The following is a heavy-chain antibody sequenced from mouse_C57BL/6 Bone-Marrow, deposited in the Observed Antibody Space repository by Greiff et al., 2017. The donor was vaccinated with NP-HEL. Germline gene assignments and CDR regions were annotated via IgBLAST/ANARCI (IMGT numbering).Heavy chain of an antibody. D-gene: IGHD1-1*01. V-gene: IGHV14-1*01. J-gene: IGHJ2*01. CDR3: TTGNYGSSPYYFDY. CDR2: IDPEDGDT. Sequence: EVKLLESGAELVRPGASVKLSCTASGFNIKDYYMHWVKQRPEQGLEWIGRIDPEDGDTEYAPKFQGKATMTADTSSNTAYLQLSSLTSEDTAVYYCTTGNYGSSPYYFDYWGQGTTLTVSS. CDR1: GFNIKDYY.